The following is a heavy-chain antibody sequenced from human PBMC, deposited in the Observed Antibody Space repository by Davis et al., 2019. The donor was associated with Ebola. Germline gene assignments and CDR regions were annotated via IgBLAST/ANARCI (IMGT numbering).Heavy chain of an antibody. CDR1: GFTFSSYG. J-gene: IGHJ6*02. Sequence: PGGSLRLSCAASGFTFSSYGMHWVRQAPGKGLEWVAVISYDGSNKYYADSVKGRFTISRDNSKNTLYLQMNSLRAEDTAVYYCAKDRRGFYDFWSGYSDGMDVWGQGTTVTVSS. CDR3: AKDRRGFYDFWSGYSDGMDV. CDR2: ISYDGSNK. V-gene: IGHV3-30*18. D-gene: IGHD3-3*01.